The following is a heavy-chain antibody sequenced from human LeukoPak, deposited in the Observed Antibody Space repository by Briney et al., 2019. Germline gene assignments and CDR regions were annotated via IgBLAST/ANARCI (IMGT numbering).Heavy chain of an antibody. D-gene: IGHD3-3*01. V-gene: IGHV3-30*04. CDR3: VREGTYDFWSGTNWFDP. J-gene: IGHJ5*02. Sequence: GGSLRLSCAASGFTFRSYAMDWVRQAPGKGLEWVAVISYDGSNKYYADSVRGRFTISRDNSKNTMYLQMNSLRGEDIAVYYCVREGTYDFWSGTNWFDPWGQGTLVTVSS. CDR2: ISYDGSNK. CDR1: GFTFRSYA.